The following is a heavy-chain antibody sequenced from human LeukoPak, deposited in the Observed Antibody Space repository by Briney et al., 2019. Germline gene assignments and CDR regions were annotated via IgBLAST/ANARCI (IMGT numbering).Heavy chain of an antibody. D-gene: IGHD5-24*01. CDR2: IYPGDSDT. J-gene: IGHJ5*02. CDR1: GYSFATYW. V-gene: IGHV5-51*01. Sequence: GESLKISYKGSGYSFATYWIGWVRQMPGKGLEWMGIIYPGDSDTRYSPSFQGQVTISADKSISTAYLQWSSLKASDTAMYYCARLALEMATINWFDPWGQGTLVTVSS. CDR3: ARLALEMATINWFDP.